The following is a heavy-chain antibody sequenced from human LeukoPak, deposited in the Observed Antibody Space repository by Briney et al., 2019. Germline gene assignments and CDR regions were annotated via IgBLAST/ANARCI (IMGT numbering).Heavy chain of an antibody. D-gene: IGHD5-12*01. J-gene: IGHJ4*02. Sequence: PGGSLRLSCAASGFTFSSYWMSWVRQAPGKGLEWVSAISGSGGSTYYADSVKGRFTISRDNSKNTLYLQMNSLRAEDTAVYYCAKDMIVATIGSWIFYFDYWGQGTLVTVSS. CDR3: AKDMIVATIGSWIFYFDY. CDR1: GFTFSSYW. V-gene: IGHV3-23*01. CDR2: ISGSGGST.